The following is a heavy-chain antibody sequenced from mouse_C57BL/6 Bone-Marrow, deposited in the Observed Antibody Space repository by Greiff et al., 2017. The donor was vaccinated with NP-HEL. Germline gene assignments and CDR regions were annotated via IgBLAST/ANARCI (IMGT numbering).Heavy chain of an antibody. CDR1: GYTFTSYW. D-gene: IGHD1-1*01. CDR3: TRKFITTVEGDY. Sequence: VQLQQSGTVLARPGASVKMSCKTSGYTFTSYWMHWVKQRPGQGLEWIGAIYPGNSDTSYNQKFKGKAKLTAVTSASTAYMELSSLTNEDSAVYYCTRKFITTVEGDYWGQGTTLTVSS. V-gene: IGHV1-5*01. J-gene: IGHJ2*01. CDR2: IYPGNSDT.